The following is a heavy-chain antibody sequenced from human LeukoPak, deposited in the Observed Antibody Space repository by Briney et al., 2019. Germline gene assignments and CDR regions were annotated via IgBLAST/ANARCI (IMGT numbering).Heavy chain of an antibody. D-gene: IGHD6-19*01. CDR2: IYSGGST. Sequence: GGSLRLSCAASGFIVSSNYMSWVRQAPGKGLEWVSVIYSGGSTYYADSVKGRFTISRDNFKNTLYLQMNSLRAEDTAVYYCVRGSTDWNGMDVWGQGTTVTVSS. J-gene: IGHJ6*02. V-gene: IGHV3-53*01. CDR3: VRGSTDWNGMDV. CDR1: GFIVSSNY.